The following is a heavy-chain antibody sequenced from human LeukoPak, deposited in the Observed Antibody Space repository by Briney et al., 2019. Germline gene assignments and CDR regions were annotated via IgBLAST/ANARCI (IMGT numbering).Heavy chain of an antibody. D-gene: IGHD6-6*01. V-gene: IGHV1-2*02. Sequence: ASVKVSCKASGYTFTGYYMHWVRQAPGQGLEWMGWINPNSGGTNYAQKFQGRVTMTRDTSISTAYMELSRLRSDDTAVYYCARVTGGSSSAFDYWGQGTLVTVSS. CDR1: GYTFTGYY. CDR3: ARVTGGSSSAFDY. CDR2: INPNSGGT. J-gene: IGHJ4*02.